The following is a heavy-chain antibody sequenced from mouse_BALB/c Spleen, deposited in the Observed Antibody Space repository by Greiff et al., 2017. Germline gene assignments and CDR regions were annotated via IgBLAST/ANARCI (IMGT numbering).Heavy chain of an antibody. CDR3: ARSNGNSMDY. CDR2: INPGSGGT. J-gene: IGHJ4*01. CDR1: GYAFTNYL. V-gene: IGHV1-54*01. Sequence: QVQLQQSGAELVRPGTSVKVSCKASGYAFTNYLIEWVKQRPGQGLEWIGVINPGSGGTNYNEKFKGKATLTADKSSSTAYMQLSSLTSDDSAVYFCARSNGNSMDYWGQGTSVTVSS. D-gene: IGHD2-1*01.